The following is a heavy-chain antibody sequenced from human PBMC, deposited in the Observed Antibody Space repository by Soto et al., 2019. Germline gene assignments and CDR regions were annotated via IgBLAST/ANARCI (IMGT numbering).Heavy chain of an antibody. CDR2: ISGSGGST. CDR1: GFTFSSYA. Sequence: EVQLLESGGGLVQPGGSMRLSCAASGFTFSSYAMSWVRQAPGKGLEWVSAISGSGGSTYYADSVKGRFTISRDISKNTLYLQMNSLRAEDTAVYYCAKDSRDFWSGYYRSGWFDPWGQVTLVTVSS. D-gene: IGHD3-3*01. V-gene: IGHV3-23*01. J-gene: IGHJ5*02. CDR3: AKDSRDFWSGYYRSGWFDP.